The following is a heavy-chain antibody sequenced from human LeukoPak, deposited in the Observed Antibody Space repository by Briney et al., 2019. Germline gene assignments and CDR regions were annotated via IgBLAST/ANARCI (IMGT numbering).Heavy chain of an antibody. D-gene: IGHD2-8*01. CDR1: GFTFSSYE. J-gene: IGHJ4*02. CDR3: ARDCTNGVCVKQFDY. CDR2: ISSSGSTI. V-gene: IGHV3-48*03. Sequence: GGSLRLSCAASGFTFSSYEMNWVRQAPGKGLEWVSYISSSGSTIYYADSVKGRFTISRDNAKNSLYLQMNRLRAEDTAVYYCARDCTNGVCVKQFDYWGQGTLVTVSS.